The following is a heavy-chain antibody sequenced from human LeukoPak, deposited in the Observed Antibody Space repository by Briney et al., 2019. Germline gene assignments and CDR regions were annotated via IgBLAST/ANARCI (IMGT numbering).Heavy chain of an antibody. CDR2: IKSKTDDGTT. Sequence: GGSLRLSCAASGFTFSNAWMSWVRQAPGKGLEWVGRIKSKTDDGTTDYAGHVKGRFTISRDDSKNTLYRQMNSQKTEDTAVYYCTTLDIVVVPAAIQHYYGMDVWGQGTTDTVSS. D-gene: IGHD2-2*02. CDR1: GFTFSNAW. V-gene: IGHV3-15*01. J-gene: IGHJ6*02. CDR3: TTLDIVVVPAAIQHYYGMDV.